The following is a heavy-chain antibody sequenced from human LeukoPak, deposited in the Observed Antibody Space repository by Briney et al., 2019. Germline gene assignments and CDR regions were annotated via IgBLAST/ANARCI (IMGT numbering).Heavy chain of an antibody. J-gene: IGHJ4*02. Sequence: PGRSLRLSCAASGFTFSSYAMHWVRQAPGKGLEWVAVISYDGSNKYYADSVKGRFTISRDNSKNTLYPQMNSLRAEDTAVYYCARPGDNYAGPLKYWGQGTLVTVSS. D-gene: IGHD4-11*01. V-gene: IGHV3-30-3*01. CDR1: GFTFSSYA. CDR3: ARPGDNYAGPLKY. CDR2: ISYDGSNK.